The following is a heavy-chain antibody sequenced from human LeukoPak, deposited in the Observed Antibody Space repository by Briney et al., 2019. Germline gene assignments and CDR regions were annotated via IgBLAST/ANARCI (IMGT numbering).Heavy chain of an antibody. CDR1: GGSISSYY. Sequence: ASETLSLTCTVSGGSISSYYWSWIRQPAGKGLEWIGRIYTSGGTNYNPSLKSRVTMSVDTSKNQFSLKLSSVTAADTAVYYCARDHWGCTNGACYTYWFDPWGQGTLVTVSS. CDR3: ARDHWGCTNGACYTYWFDP. V-gene: IGHV4-4*07. D-gene: IGHD2-8*01. CDR2: IYTSGGT. J-gene: IGHJ5*02.